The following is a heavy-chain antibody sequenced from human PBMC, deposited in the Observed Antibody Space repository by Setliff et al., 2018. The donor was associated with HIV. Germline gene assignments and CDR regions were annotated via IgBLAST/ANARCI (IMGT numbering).Heavy chain of an antibody. J-gene: IGHJ3*02. CDR2: IYYSGTT. CDR3: ARPRLRGSGAFDI. CDR1: GDSVSSSTFY. D-gene: IGHD2-21*01. V-gene: IGHV4-39*01. Sequence: SETLSLTCTVSGDSVSSSTFYWGWIRQPPGKGLEWIGSIYYSGTTYYNPSLKSRVAISVDTSKNQFSLKLSSVTAADTAVYYCARPRLRGSGAFDIWGQGTMVTVSS.